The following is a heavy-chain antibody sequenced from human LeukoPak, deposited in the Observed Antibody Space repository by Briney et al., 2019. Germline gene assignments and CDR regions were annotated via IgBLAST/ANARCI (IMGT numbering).Heavy chain of an antibody. V-gene: IGHV4-4*02. CDR2: IYHSGST. D-gene: IGHD2-2*02. CDR1: GGSISSSNW. Sequence: SGTLSLTCAVSGGSISSSNWWSWVRQPPGKGLEWIGEIYHSGSTNYNPSLKSRVTISVDKSKNQFSLKLSSVTAADTAVYYCAREVGDCSSTSCYNGDAFDIWGQGTMVTVSS. CDR3: AREVGDCSSTSCYNGDAFDI. J-gene: IGHJ3*02.